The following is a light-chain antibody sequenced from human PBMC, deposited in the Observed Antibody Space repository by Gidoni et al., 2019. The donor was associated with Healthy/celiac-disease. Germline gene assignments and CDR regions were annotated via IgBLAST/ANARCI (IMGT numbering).Light chain of an antibody. J-gene: IGKJ1*01. CDR1: QSIRSY. V-gene: IGKV1-39*01. CDR2: AAS. CDR3: QQSYSTPQT. Sequence: DIQMTKSPSSLSASVGDRVTITCRASQSIRSYLNWYQQKPGKAPKLLIYAASSLQSGVPSRFSGSGSGTDFTLTISSLQPEDFATYYCQQSYSTPQTFGQGTKVEIK.